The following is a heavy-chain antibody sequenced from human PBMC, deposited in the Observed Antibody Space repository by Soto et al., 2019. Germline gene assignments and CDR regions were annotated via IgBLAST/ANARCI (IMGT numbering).Heavy chain of an antibody. CDR1: GGSISSGGYY. Sequence: SETLSLTCTVSGGSISSGGYYWSWIRQHPGKGLEWIGYIYYSGSTYYNPSLKSRVTISVDTSKNQFSLKLSSVTAADTAVYYCARGGLQLQDYFDYWGQGTLVTVSS. J-gene: IGHJ4*02. CDR3: ARGGLQLQDYFDY. D-gene: IGHD5-12*01. V-gene: IGHV4-31*03. CDR2: IYYSGST.